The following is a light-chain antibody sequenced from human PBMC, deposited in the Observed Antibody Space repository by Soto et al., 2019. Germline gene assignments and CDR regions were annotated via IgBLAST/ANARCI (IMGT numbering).Light chain of an antibody. CDR3: SSYTGSSTLGV. J-gene: IGLJ1*01. CDR2: EVN. V-gene: IGLV2-8*01. Sequence: QSVLTQPPSASGSPGQSVAISCTGTSSDVGGYNYVSWYQQHPGKAPKLMIYEVNKRPSGVPDRFSGSKSGNTASLTVSGLQAEDEADYYCSSYTGSSTLGVFGTGTKLTVL. CDR1: SSDVGGYNY.